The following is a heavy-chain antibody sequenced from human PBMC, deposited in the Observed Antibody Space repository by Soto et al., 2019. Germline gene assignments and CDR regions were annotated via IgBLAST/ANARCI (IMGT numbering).Heavy chain of an antibody. D-gene: IGHD1-26*01. J-gene: IGHJ6*02. Sequence: SETLSLTCTVSGGSISSYYWSWIRQPPGKGLEWIGYIYYSGSTNYNPSLKSRVTISVDTSKNQFSLKLSSVTAADTAVYYCARSRGSYYSSYHYDMLVWRQGPTVTVS. CDR2: IYYSGST. CDR3: ARSRGSYYSSYHYDMLV. V-gene: IGHV4-59*01. CDR1: GGSISSYY.